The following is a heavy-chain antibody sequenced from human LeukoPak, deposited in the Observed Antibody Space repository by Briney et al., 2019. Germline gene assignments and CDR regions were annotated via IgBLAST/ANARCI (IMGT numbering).Heavy chain of an antibody. Sequence: SETLSLTCTVSGGSISSYYWSWIRQPPGKGLEWIGYIYYSGSTNYNPSLKSRVTISVDTSKNQFSLELSSVTAADTAVYYCAGPLYYYDSSGYYYPFGYWGQGTLVTVSS. CDR3: AGPLYYYDSSGYYYPFGY. J-gene: IGHJ4*02. CDR1: GGSISSYY. D-gene: IGHD3-22*01. V-gene: IGHV4-59*01. CDR2: IYYSGST.